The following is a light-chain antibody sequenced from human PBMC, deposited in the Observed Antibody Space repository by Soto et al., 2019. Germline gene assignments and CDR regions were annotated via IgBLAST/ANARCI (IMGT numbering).Light chain of an antibody. CDR1: QSVSSN. V-gene: IGKV3-15*01. J-gene: IGKJ1*01. Sequence: EMVMTHSPATLSVSPGERATLSCSASQSVSSNLAWYQQKPGQAPRLLIYGASTRATGIPARFSGSGSGTEFTLTISSLQSEDFAVYYCQQYNNWPQTFGQGTKVDIK. CDR3: QQYNNWPQT. CDR2: GAS.